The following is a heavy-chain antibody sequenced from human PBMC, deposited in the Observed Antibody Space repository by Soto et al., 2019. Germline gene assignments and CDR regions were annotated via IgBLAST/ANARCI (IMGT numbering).Heavy chain of an antibody. CDR3: ARDIRHVNIVATTIRHFDAFGI. Sequence: GGSLRLSCAASGFTFSIYSMNWVRQAPGKGLEWVSYISSSSSTIYYADSVKGRFTISRDNAKNSLYLQMNSLRAEDTAVYYCARDIRHVNIVATTIRHFDAFGIWGQGTMVTVSS. V-gene: IGHV3-48*01. CDR2: ISSSSSTI. CDR1: GFTFSIYS. D-gene: IGHD5-12*01. J-gene: IGHJ3*02.